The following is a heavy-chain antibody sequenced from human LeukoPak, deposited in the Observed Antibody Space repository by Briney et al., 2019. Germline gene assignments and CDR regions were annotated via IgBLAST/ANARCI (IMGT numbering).Heavy chain of an antibody. Sequence: GGSLRLSCAASGFTFSSYSMNWVRQAPGKGLEWVSSISSSSSYIYYADSVRGRFTISRDNAKNSLYLQMNSLRAEDTAVYYCARDGGEQWLVHYYYYGMDVWGQGITVTVSS. V-gene: IGHV3-21*01. D-gene: IGHD6-19*01. CDR1: GFTFSSYS. J-gene: IGHJ6*02. CDR3: ARDGGEQWLVHYYYYGMDV. CDR2: ISSSSSYI.